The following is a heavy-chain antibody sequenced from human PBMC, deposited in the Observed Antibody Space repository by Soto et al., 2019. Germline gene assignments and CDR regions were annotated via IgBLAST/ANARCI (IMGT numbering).Heavy chain of an antibody. CDR3: ARDIAAAGRSDAFDI. Sequence: HPGGSLRLSCAASGFTVSSNYMSWVRQAPGKGLEWVSVIYSGGSTYYADSVKGRFTISRDNSKDTLYLQMNSLRAEDTAVYYCARDIAAAGRSDAFDIWGQGTMVTVSS. CDR2: IYSGGST. D-gene: IGHD6-13*01. J-gene: IGHJ3*02. CDR1: GFTVSSNY. V-gene: IGHV3-53*01.